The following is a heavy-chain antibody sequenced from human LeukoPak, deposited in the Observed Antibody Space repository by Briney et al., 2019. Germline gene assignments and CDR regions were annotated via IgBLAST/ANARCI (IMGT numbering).Heavy chain of an antibody. CDR3: AREFSWSGRDI. J-gene: IGHJ1*01. Sequence: PGGSLRLSCVASEFTHKYMSWGRQAPGKGLEWVANIKQDGSDKNYVDSVKGRFTISRDNTKNSVYLEMNSLKVEDTAVYYCAREFSWSGRDIWGQGTLVTVSS. D-gene: IGHD1-14*01. CDR1: EFTHKY. CDR2: IKQDGSDK. V-gene: IGHV3-7*05.